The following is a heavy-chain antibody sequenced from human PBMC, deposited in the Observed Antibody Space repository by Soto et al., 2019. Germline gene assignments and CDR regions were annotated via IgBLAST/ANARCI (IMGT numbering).Heavy chain of an antibody. J-gene: IGHJ4*02. CDR3: AKDRNYYFDGSGYQY. CDR1: GFTFSNYA. V-gene: IGHV3-23*01. CDR2: VIGSGGTT. D-gene: IGHD3-22*01. Sequence: LRLSCAASGFTFSNYAMSWVRQAPGRGLEWVSEVIGSGGTTYYADSVKGRFFISRDNSKNTLFLQMNSLRAEDTAVYYCAKDRNYYFDGSGYQYWGQGTQVTVSS.